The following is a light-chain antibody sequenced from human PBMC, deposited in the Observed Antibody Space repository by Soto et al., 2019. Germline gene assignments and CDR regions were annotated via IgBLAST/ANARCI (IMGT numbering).Light chain of an antibody. V-gene: IGLV2-11*01. Sequence: QSALTQPRSVSGSPGQSVTISCTGTSSDVGGYNYVSWYLQHPGKAPKVMIYDVSKRPSGVPDRFSGSKSGNTASLTISGLQSEDEADYYCSSYTSSSTLFGTGTKLTVL. J-gene: IGLJ1*01. CDR2: DVS. CDR3: SSYTSSSTL. CDR1: SSDVGGYNY.